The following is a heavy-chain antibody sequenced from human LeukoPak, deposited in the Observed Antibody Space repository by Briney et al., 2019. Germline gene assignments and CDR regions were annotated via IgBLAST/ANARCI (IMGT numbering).Heavy chain of an antibody. J-gene: IGHJ4*02. CDR3: ARDMGGYSYGIDY. CDR2: ISSSSSYI. CDR1: GFTFSSYS. D-gene: IGHD5-18*01. V-gene: IGHV3-21*01. Sequence: GGSLRLSCAASGFTFSSYSMNWVRQAPGKGLEWVSSISSSSSYIYYADSVKGRFTISGDNAKNSLYLQMNSLRAEDTAVYYCARDMGGYSYGIDYWGQGTLFTVSS.